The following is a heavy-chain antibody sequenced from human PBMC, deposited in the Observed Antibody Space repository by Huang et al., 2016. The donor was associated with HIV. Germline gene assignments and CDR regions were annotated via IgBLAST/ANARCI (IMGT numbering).Heavy chain of an antibody. CDR2: VYQGGST. V-gene: IGHV4-39*01. Sequence: QLQLQESGPGQVKPSETLSLTCTVSGDFISSTNYYWGWIRQSPGKGREWVGSVYQGGSTTYTPSLKSRVTLSVDTSRNQCSLRLNSVTAADTAVYYCASQHIGAAATWFWGRGTQVAVSS. CDR1: GDFISSTNYY. D-gene: IGHD6-13*01. CDR3: ASQHIGAAATWF. J-gene: IGHJ4*02.